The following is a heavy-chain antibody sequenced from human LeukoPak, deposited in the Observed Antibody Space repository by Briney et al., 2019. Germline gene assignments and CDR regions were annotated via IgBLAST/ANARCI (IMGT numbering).Heavy chain of an antibody. V-gene: IGHV4-34*01. D-gene: IGHD2-21*02. Sequence: SETLSLTCAVYGXSFSGYYWSWIRQPPGKGLEWIGEINHSGSTNYNPSLKSRVTISVDTSKNQFSLKLSSVTAADTAVYYCARHGHHGDHDYWGPGTLVTVSS. CDR3: ARHGHHGDHDY. J-gene: IGHJ4*02. CDR1: GXSFSGYY. CDR2: INHSGST.